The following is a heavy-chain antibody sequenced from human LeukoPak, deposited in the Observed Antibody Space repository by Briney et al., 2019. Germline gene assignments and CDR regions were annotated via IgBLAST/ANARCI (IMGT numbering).Heavy chain of an antibody. CDR1: GFTFKNYA. J-gene: IGHJ2*01. Sequence: GGSLRLSCAASGFTFKNYAMYWVRQAPGKGLEWVSAIIESGESTYYTDSVKGRFTISRDNSKNTLYLQMNSLRAEDTALYYCARGNARLYYDSRAPGYFDLWGRGTLVTVSS. CDR3: ARGNARLYYDSRAPGYFDL. V-gene: IGHV3-23*01. D-gene: IGHD3-22*01. CDR2: IIESGEST.